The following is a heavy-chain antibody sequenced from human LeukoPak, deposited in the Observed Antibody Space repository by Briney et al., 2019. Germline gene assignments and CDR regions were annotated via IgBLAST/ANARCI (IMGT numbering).Heavy chain of an antibody. CDR1: GYTFTSYD. V-gene: IGHV1-8*01. Sequence: ASVKVSCKASGYTFTSYDVNWVRQAPGQGPEWMGWMNPNSGNTGYALKFQGRVTMTRDTSISTAYMELSSLTSEDTAVYYCAKNPVKTGLFEDWGQGTLVTVSS. D-gene: IGHD1-1*01. J-gene: IGHJ4*02. CDR3: AKNPVKTGLFED. CDR2: MNPNSGNT.